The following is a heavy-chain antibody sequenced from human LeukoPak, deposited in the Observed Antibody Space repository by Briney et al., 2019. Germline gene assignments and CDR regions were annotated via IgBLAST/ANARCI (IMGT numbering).Heavy chain of an antibody. V-gene: IGHV3-23*01. CDR1: GFTFSSYA. CDR3: AKANGDYGHAFDI. J-gene: IGHJ3*02. CDR2: ISGSGGST. D-gene: IGHD4-17*01. Sequence: GGSLRLSCAASGFTFSSYAMSWVRQAPGKGLEWVSAISGSGGSTYYADSVKGRFTISRDNSKNTLYLQMNSLGAEDTAVYYCAKANGDYGHAFDIWGQGTMVTVSS.